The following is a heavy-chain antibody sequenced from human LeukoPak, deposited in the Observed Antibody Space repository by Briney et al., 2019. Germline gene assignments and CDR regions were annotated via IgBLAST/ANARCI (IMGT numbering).Heavy chain of an antibody. V-gene: IGHV3-21*01. D-gene: IGHD6-19*01. CDR1: GFTFSSYS. Sequence: PGGSLRLSCAASGFTFSSYSMNWVRQAPGKGLEWVSSISSSSSYIYYADSVKGRFTISRDNAKNSLYLQVNSLRAEDTAVYYCARGSRIAVAGTNYYYGMDVWGQGTTVTVSS. CDR3: ARGSRIAVAGTNYYYGMDV. J-gene: IGHJ6*02. CDR2: ISSSSSYI.